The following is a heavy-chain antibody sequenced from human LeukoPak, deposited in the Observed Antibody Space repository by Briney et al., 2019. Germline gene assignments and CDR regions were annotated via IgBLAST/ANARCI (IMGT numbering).Heavy chain of an antibody. CDR3: ARRRGYSYGFGY. V-gene: IGHV4-34*01. J-gene: IGHJ4*02. Sequence: SETLSLTCAVYGGSFSGYYWSWIRQPPGKGLEWTGEINHSGSTNYNPSLKSRVTISVDTSKNQFSLKLSSVTAADTAVYYCARRRGYSYGFGYWGQGTLVTVSS. CDR2: INHSGST. D-gene: IGHD5-18*01. CDR1: GGSFSGYY.